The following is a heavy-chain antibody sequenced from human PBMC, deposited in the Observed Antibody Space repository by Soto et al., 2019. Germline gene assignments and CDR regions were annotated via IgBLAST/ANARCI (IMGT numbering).Heavy chain of an antibody. CDR3: TKDRATHRTY. Sequence: QVQLVESGGGVVQPGRSLSLSCAASGFTCRNYVMHWVRQAPGKGLEWVAVITSDGSNKYYADSVKGRFAHSRDNSKTTLYLQMTSLRIEDTAVYYCTKDRATHRTYWGQGTLVTVSS. CDR1: GFTCRNYV. CDR2: ITSDGSNK. V-gene: IGHV3-30*18. J-gene: IGHJ4*02.